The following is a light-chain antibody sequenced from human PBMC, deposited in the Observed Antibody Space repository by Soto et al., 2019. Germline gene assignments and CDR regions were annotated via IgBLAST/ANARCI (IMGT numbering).Light chain of an antibody. CDR2: GAS. CDR1: QSGLCSSNNKNY. CDR3: QQFGSSCIT. Sequence: DLVLTPPPDSLSVSLGGRATINCKSSQSGLCSSNNKNYLAWYQQKPGQAPRLLIYGASRRATGIPDRFSGSGSGTDFTLTISRLEPEDFAVYFCQQFGSSCITFGHGTRLEI. V-gene: IGKV4-1*01. J-gene: IGKJ5*01.